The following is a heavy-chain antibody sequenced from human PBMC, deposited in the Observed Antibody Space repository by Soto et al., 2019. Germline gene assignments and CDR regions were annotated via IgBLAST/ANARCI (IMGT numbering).Heavy chain of an antibody. CDR2: IFHSGST. CDR1: W. D-gene: IGHD1-26*01. J-gene: IGHJ4*02. Sequence: WIGWVRQPPGKGLEWIGEIFHSGSTNYNPSLKTRLTISVDKSKNQFSLKLSSVTAADTAVYYCARVYSGSYSDSWGRGTLVTVSS. V-gene: IGHV4-4*02. CDR3: ARVYSGSYSDS.